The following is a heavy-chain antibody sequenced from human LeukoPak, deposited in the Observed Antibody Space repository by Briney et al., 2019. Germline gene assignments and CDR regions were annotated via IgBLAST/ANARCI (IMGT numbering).Heavy chain of an antibody. Sequence: PSETLSLTCTVSGGSISSSSYYWGWIRQPPGKGLEWIGSIYYSGSTYYNPSLKSRVTISVDTSRNQFSLKLSSVTAADTAVYYCARTCRDGYNCAFDIWGQGTMVTVSS. CDR3: ARTCRDGYNCAFDI. D-gene: IGHD5-24*01. J-gene: IGHJ3*02. CDR1: GGSISSSSYY. CDR2: IYYSGST. V-gene: IGHV4-39*01.